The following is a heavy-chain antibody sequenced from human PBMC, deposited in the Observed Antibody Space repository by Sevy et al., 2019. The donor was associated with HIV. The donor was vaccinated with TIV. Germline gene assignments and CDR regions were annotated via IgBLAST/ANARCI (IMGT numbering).Heavy chain of an antibody. CDR2: ILHDGSRQ. V-gene: IGHV3-30*04. D-gene: IGHD6-25*01. Sequence: GGSLRLSCTASGFSFSIHSMHWVRQAPGKGLEWVSFILHDGSRQDYADSVKGRFIISRDNSKNTVYLEMSGLRPEDTATYYCARDSNVYDSGGSLDSWGQGTLVTFSS. CDR3: ARDSNVYDSGGSLDS. CDR1: GFSFSIHS. J-gene: IGHJ4*02.